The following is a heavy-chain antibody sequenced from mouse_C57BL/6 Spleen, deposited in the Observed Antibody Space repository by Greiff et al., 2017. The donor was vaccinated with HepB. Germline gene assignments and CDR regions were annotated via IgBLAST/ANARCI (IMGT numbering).Heavy chain of an antibody. CDR1: GYTFTSYW. CDR2: IDPSDSYT. V-gene: IGHV1-69*01. D-gene: IGHD3-2*02. CDR3: ARSEGGDSSGHYAMDY. J-gene: IGHJ4*01. Sequence: QVQLQQPGAELVMPGASVKLSCKASGYTFTSYWMHWVKQRPGQGLEWIGEIDPSDSYTNYNQKFKGKSTLTVDKSSSTAYMQLSSLTSEDSAVYYCARSEGGDSSGHYAMDYWGQGTSVTVSS.